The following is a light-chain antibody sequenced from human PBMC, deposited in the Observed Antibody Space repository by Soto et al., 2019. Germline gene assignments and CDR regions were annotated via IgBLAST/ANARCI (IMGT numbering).Light chain of an antibody. CDR3: QQYGSSWT. V-gene: IGKV3-20*01. J-gene: IGKJ1*01. CDR2: GAS. Sequence: EIVMTQSPATLSVSPGERVTLSCRARQSVGSNLAWYQQKPVQAPRLLIYGASSRATGIPDRFSGSGSGTDFTLTISRLEPEDFAVYYCQQYGSSWTFGQGTKVDIK. CDR1: QSVGSN.